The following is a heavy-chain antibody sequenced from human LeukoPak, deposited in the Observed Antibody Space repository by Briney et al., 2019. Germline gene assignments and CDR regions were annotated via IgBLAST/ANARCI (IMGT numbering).Heavy chain of an antibody. Sequence: SETLSLTCTVSGGSISSYYWSWIRQPPGKGREWIGYIYYSGSTNYNPSLKSRVTISVDTSKNQFSLKLSSVTAADTAVYYCASSEGYYYYYYMDVWGKGTTVTVSS. CDR1: GGSISSYY. J-gene: IGHJ6*03. CDR3: ASSEGYYYYYYMDV. CDR2: IYYSGST. V-gene: IGHV4-59*01.